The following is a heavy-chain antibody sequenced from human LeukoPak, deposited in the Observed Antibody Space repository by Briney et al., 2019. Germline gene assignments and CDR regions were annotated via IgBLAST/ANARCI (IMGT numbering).Heavy chain of an antibody. J-gene: IGHJ4*02. Sequence: GASVKVSCKASGSTFTGYYIHWVRQAPGQGLEWLGWINPNSGGTNYAQKFQGRVTMTRDTSISTAYMELSRLRSDDTAVYYCARDWAYYDTSGYHDYWGQGTLVTVSS. CDR3: ARDWAYYDTSGYHDY. D-gene: IGHD3-22*01. CDR1: GSTFTGYY. V-gene: IGHV1-2*02. CDR2: INPNSGGT.